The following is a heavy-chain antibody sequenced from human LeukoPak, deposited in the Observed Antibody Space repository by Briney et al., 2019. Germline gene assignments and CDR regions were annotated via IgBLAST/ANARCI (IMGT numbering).Heavy chain of an antibody. Sequence: PSETLSLTCAVSGGSISSSNWWSWVRQPPGKGLEWIGEIYHSGSTNYNPSLKSRVTISVDKSKNQFSLKLSSVTAADTAVYYCARVVVVVPATTPFDPWGQGTLVTASS. CDR3: ARVVVVVPATTPFDP. J-gene: IGHJ5*02. CDR2: IYHSGST. CDR1: GGSISSSNW. V-gene: IGHV4-4*02. D-gene: IGHD2-2*01.